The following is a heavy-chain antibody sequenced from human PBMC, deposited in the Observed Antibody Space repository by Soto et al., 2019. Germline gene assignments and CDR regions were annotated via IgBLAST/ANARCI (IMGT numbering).Heavy chain of an antibody. Sequence: EVQLVESGGGLVQPGGSLRLSCAASGFTFSSYWMSWVRQAPGKGLEWVANIKQDGSEKYYVDSVKGRFTISRDNAKNSLYLQRNSLRAEDTAVYYCARARIDYYGSGSYYVYGMDVWGQGTTVTVSS. D-gene: IGHD3-10*01. CDR1: GFTFSSYW. V-gene: IGHV3-7*05. CDR3: ARARIDYYGSGSYYVYGMDV. CDR2: IKQDGSEK. J-gene: IGHJ6*02.